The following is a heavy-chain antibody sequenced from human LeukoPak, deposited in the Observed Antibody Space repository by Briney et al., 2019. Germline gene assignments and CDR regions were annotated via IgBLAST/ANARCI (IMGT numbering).Heavy chain of an antibody. V-gene: IGHV4-4*07. CDR3: AREFIVVVPAASRLYYYYMDV. J-gene: IGHJ6*03. CDR1: GGSISSYY. D-gene: IGHD2-2*01. CDR2: IYTSGST. Sequence: PSETLSLTCTVSGGSISSYYWSWIRQPAGKGLEWIGRIYTSGSTNYNPSLKSRVTMSVDTSKNQFSLKLSSVTVADTAVYYCAREFIVVVPAASRLYYYYMDVWGKGTTVTISS.